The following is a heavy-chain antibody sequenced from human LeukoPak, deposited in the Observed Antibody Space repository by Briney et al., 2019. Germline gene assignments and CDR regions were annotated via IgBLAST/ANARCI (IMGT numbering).Heavy chain of an antibody. CDR1: GFTFSSYA. V-gene: IGHV3-23*01. J-gene: IGHJ6*02. CDR3: ARGPSGMDV. Sequence: PGGSLRLSCAASGFTFSSYAMSWVRQAPGKGLEWVSAISGSGGSTYYADSVKGRFTISRDNAKNSLYLQMNSLRAEDTAVYYCARGPSGMDVWGQGTTVTVSS. CDR2: ISGSGGST.